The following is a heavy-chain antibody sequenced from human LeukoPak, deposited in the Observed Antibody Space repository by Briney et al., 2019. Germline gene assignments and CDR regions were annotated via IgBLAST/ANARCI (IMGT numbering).Heavy chain of an antibody. J-gene: IGHJ3*02. CDR3: ARRDWVSGAVRAFDI. D-gene: IGHD3-3*01. CDR1: GLSFSDYY. CDR2: ISNDSVDK. Sequence: GGALRLSCVGPGLSFSDYYMSWIRQAPGKGLEWVSYISNDSVDKYYVDSVRGRFTISRDNAKKSMYLQMSGLRVEDTAVYYCARRDWVSGAVRAFDIWGQGTMVTVSS. V-gene: IGHV3-11*04.